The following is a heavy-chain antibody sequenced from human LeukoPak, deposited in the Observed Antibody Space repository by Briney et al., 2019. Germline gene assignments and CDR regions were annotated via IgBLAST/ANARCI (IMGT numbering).Heavy chain of an antibody. Sequence: ASVKVSCKASGFTLTGYYMHWVRQAPGQGLEWMGRINPNTGGTDYAQKFQGRVTMTRDTSISTVYLVLSSLRSDDTAVYYCARRQEYYDSSGYPISPYGAFDIWGQGTMVTVSS. V-gene: IGHV1-2*06. D-gene: IGHD3-22*01. CDR1: GFTLTGYY. CDR3: ARRQEYYDSSGYPISPYGAFDI. CDR2: INPNTGGT. J-gene: IGHJ3*02.